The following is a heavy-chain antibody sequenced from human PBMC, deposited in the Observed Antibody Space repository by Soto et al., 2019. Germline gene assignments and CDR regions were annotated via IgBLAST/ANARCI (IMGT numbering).Heavy chain of an antibody. V-gene: IGHV2-5*02. CDR3: VQRKPVYDSSGLGFEY. D-gene: IGHD3-22*01. CDR2: MYWDDDK. Sequence: SCPTLVNPTQTRTLTCAFSGFSLSTSGVGGGWIRQPPGKALEWRALMYWDDDKRYSPSLKSRLTVAKDTSKNQVFLTMTNVDPVDTATYYCVQRKPVYDSSGLGFEYWGQ. J-gene: IGHJ4*02. CDR1: GFSLSTSGVG.